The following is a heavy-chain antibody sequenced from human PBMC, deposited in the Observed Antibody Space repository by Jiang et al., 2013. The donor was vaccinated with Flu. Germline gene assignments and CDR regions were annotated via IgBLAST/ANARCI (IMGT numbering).Heavy chain of an antibody. CDR2: IWYDGSNK. V-gene: IGHV3-33*01. CDR1: GFTFSSYG. J-gene: IGHJ4*02. D-gene: IGHD5-24*01. CDR3: ARGTGWKMATITLPDY. Sequence: RSLRLSCAASGFTFSSYGMHWVRQAPGKGLEWVAVIWYDGSNKYYADSVKGRFTISRDNSKNTLYLQMNSLRAEDTAVYYCARGTGWKMATITLPDYWGQGTLVTVSS.